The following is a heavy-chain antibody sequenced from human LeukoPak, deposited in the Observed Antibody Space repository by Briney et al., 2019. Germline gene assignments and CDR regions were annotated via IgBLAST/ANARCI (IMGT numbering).Heavy chain of an antibody. J-gene: IGHJ6*02. CDR1: GFTFSSYW. Sequence: PGGSLRLSCAASGFTFSSYWMSWVRQAPGKGLEWVANIKQDGSEKYYVDSVKGRFTISRDNAKNSLYLQMNSLRAEDTAVYYCARDQVVDTAMDLNGMDVWGQGTTVTVSS. CDR3: ARDQVVDTAMDLNGMDV. CDR2: IKQDGSEK. V-gene: IGHV3-7*01. D-gene: IGHD5-18*01.